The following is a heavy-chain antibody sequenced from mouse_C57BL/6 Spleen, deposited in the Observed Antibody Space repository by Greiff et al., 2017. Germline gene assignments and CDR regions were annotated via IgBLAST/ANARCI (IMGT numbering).Heavy chain of an antibody. Sequence: LVESGAELARPGASVKMSCKASGYTFTSYTMHWVKQRPGQGLEWIGYINPSSGYTKYNQKFKDKATLTADKSSSTAYMQLSSLTSEDSAVYDCARTSYYGSSYWYFDVWGTGTTVTVSS. J-gene: IGHJ1*03. CDR3: ARTSYYGSSYWYFDV. CDR1: GYTFTSYT. V-gene: IGHV1-4*01. CDR2: INPSSGYT. D-gene: IGHD1-1*01.